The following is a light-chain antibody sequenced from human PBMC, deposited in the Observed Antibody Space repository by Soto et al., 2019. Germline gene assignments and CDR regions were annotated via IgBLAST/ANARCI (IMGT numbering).Light chain of an antibody. V-gene: IGKV3-15*01. CDR2: CAS. J-gene: IGKJ5*01. CDR1: PSVTSF. CDR3: QQYNNWPPIT. Sequence: EIVLKQSPSTLSLYTGERATLSCRASPSVTSFLAWYHQKPGQAPRLLIYCASTRSTGIPARFSGSGSGTEFTLTISSLQSEDFAVYYCQQYNNWPPITFGQVTRLEIK.